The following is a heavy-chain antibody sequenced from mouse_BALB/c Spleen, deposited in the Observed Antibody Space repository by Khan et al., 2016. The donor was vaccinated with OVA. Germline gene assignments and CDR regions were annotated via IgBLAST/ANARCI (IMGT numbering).Heavy chain of an antibody. V-gene: IGHV3-2*02. D-gene: IGHD1-1*01. CDR1: GFSITSDYA. Sequence: EVKLLESGPGLVKPSQSLSLTCTVTGFSITSDYAWNWIRQFPGNKLECMGYIRYSGNTKYNPSLKSRITITREKSKNQFFLQFNSVTIEDTATYYCARVYGGDFDYWGQGTTLTVSS. J-gene: IGHJ2*01. CDR3: ARVYGGDFDY. CDR2: IRYSGNT.